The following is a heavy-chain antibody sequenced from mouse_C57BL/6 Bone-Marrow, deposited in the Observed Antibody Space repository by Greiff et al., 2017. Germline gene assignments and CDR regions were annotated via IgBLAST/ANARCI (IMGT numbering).Heavy chain of an antibody. CDR1: GYTFTSYW. Sequence: QVQLQQPGAELVMPGASVKLSCKASGYTFTSYWMHWVKQRPGQGLEWIGEIDPSDSYTNYNQKFKGKSTLTVDKSSSTAYMQLSSLTSEDSAVDYCARGSNSYYFDYWGQGTTLTVSS. CDR2: IDPSDSYT. V-gene: IGHV1-69*01. J-gene: IGHJ2*01. CDR3: ARGSNSYYFDY. D-gene: IGHD2-5*01.